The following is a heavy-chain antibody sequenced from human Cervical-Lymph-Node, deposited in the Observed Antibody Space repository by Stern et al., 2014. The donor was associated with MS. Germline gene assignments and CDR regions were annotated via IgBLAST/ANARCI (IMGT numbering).Heavy chain of an antibody. D-gene: IGHD5-24*01. CDR2: IYPGDSDP. CDR1: GYSFTSYW. V-gene: IGHV5-51*01. Sequence: EVQLVQSGAEVKKPGESLKISCKGSGYSFTSYWIGWVRQMPGKGLEWMGIIYPGDSDPRYSPSFQGQVTISADKSISTAYLQWSSLKASDTAMYYCARWDWGARDGYNEAPFDYWGQGTLVTVSS. CDR3: ARWDWGARDGYNEAPFDY. J-gene: IGHJ4*02.